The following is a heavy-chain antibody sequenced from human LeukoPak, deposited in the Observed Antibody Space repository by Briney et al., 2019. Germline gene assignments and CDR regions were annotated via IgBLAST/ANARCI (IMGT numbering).Heavy chain of an antibody. D-gene: IGHD3-16*02. Sequence: GSSVKVSCQASGYTFTSSGISWVRQAPGQGLEWMAWISTYNGNTNYAQKLQGRVTMTTDTSTRTACMELSSLRSDDSGVYYCARDYVWGSYRYFDFWGQGTLVIVSS. CDR3: ARDYVWGSYRYFDF. J-gene: IGHJ4*02. CDR1: GYTFTSSG. V-gene: IGHV1-18*04. CDR2: ISTYNGNT.